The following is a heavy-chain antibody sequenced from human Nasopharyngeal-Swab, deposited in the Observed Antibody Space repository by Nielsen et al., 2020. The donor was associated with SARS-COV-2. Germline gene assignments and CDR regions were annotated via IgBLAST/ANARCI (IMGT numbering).Heavy chain of an antibody. Sequence: SETLSLTCPVSAASVTTYYWGWIRQSPGKGLEWIAYITDTGRTKYNPSLETRVTISQDTSRTRFSLRLTSVTAAETAMYYCAGIPYGGGHSSYGWFDLWGQGILVTVSS. CDR2: ITDTGRT. CDR1: AASVTTYY. V-gene: IGHV4-59*02. J-gene: IGHJ5*02. D-gene: IGHD2-21*02. CDR3: AGIPYGGGHSSYGWFDL.